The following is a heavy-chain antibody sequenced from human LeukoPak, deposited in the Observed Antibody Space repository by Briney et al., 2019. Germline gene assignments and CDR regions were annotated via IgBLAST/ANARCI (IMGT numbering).Heavy chain of an antibody. V-gene: IGHV3-53*01. CDR2: IYSGGST. CDR3: ASGRFIGRFDY. CDR1: GFTVSSNY. D-gene: IGHD1-26*01. Sequence: PGGSLRLSCATSGFTVSSNYMSWVRQAPGKGLEWVSVIYSGGSTYYADSVKGRFTISRDNSKNTLYLQMNSLRAEDTAVYYCASGRFIGRFDYWGQGTLVTVSS. J-gene: IGHJ4*02.